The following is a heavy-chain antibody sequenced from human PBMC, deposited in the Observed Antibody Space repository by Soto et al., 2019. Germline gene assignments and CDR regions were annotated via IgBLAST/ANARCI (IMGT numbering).Heavy chain of an antibody. CDR2: IYYSGSA. D-gene: IGHD2-21*02. CDR3: ARAKTLIVGVTAIPDYFDY. CDR1: GGSISSGDYY. Sequence: SETLSLTCTVSGGSISSGDYYWRWIRQPPGKGLEWIGNIYYSGSAYYSPSLRSRLSISLDTSKNQFSLKVISVTAADTAVYYCARAKTLIVGVTAIPDYFDYWAQGTLVTVSS. J-gene: IGHJ4*02. V-gene: IGHV4-30-4*01.